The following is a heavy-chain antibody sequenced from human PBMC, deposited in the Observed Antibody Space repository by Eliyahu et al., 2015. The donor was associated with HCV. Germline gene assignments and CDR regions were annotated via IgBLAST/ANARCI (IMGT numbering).Heavy chain of an antibody. CDR1: GFTFSSYA. CDR2: ISYDGSNK. CDR3: ARDKSSSSWYLDY. J-gene: IGHJ4*02. Sequence: QVQLVESGGGVVQPGRSLRLSCAASGFTFSSYAMHWVRQAPGKGLEWVAVISYDGSNKYYADSVKGRFTISRDNSKNTLYLQMNSLRAEDTAVYYCARDKSSSSWYLDYWGQGTLVTVSS. V-gene: IGHV3-30-3*01. D-gene: IGHD6-13*01.